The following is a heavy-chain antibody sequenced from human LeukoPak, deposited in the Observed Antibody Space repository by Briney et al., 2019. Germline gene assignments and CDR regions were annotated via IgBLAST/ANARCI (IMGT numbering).Heavy chain of an antibody. CDR2: IKSKTDGGTT. D-gene: IGHD3-22*01. CDR3: TTEGVPVVVQDLDY. CDR1: GFTFSNAW. V-gene: IGHV3-15*01. J-gene: IGHJ4*02. Sequence: GGSLRLSCAASGFTFSNAWMSWVRQAPGKGLEWVGCIKSKTDGGTTDYAAPVKGRFTISRDDSKNTLYLQMNSLKTEDTAVYYCTTEGVPVVVQDLDYWGQGTLVTVSS.